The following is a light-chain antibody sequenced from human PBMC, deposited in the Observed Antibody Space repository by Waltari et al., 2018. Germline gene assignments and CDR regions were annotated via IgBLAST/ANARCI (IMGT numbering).Light chain of an antibody. CDR2: GAS. J-gene: IGKJ1*01. Sequence: DIEMTQSPSSLSASVGDRVTLTCQASRAIHRYLNWYQPKPGKAPKLLIYGASNLQGGVPVRFSGSGSGTDFTLTISSLQPEDIATYYCQQGYDIPRTFGQGSRVEI. V-gene: IGKV1-39*01. CDR3: QQGYDIPRT. CDR1: RAIHRY.